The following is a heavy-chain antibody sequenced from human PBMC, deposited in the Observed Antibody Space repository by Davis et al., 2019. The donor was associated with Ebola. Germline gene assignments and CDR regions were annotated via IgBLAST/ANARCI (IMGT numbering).Heavy chain of an antibody. CDR1: GFTFSSYS. D-gene: IGHD4-17*01. CDR2: ISSSSSYI. J-gene: IGHJ4*02. V-gene: IGHV3-21*01. CDR3: ARDPHYGDYNHRD. Sequence: PGGSLRLSCAASGFTFSSYSMNWVRQAPGKGLEWVSSISSSSSYIYYADSVKGRFTISRDNAKNSLYLQMNSLRAEDTAAYYCARDPHYGDYNHRDWGQGTLVTVSS.